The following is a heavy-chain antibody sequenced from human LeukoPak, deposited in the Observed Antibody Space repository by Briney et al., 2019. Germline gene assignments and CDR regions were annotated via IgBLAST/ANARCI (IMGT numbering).Heavy chain of an antibody. CDR3: ARDTTTVTEGV. D-gene: IGHD4-17*01. J-gene: IGHJ4*02. Sequence: GGSLRLSCAASGFTFSSYSMKWVRQAPGKGLEWVSSISSSSSYIYYADSVKGRFTISRDNAKNSLYLQMNSLRAEDTAVYYCARDTTTVTEGVWGQGALVTVSS. CDR1: GFTFSSYS. CDR2: ISSSSSYI. V-gene: IGHV3-21*04.